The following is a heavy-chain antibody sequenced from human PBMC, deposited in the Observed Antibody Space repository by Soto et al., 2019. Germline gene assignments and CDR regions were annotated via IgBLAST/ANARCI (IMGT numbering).Heavy chain of an antibody. D-gene: IGHD1-7*01. Sequence: GGSLRLSCAASGFTLSSYGMHWVRQAPGKGLEWVAVISYDGSNKYYADSVKGRFTISRDNSKNTLYLQMNSLRAEDTAVYYCAKKLFPLGMDVWGQGTTVTV. CDR1: GFTLSSYG. CDR2: ISYDGSNK. CDR3: AKKLFPLGMDV. V-gene: IGHV3-30*18. J-gene: IGHJ6*02.